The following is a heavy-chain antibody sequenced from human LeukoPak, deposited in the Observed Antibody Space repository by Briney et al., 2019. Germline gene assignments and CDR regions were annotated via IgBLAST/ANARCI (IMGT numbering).Heavy chain of an antibody. D-gene: IGHD3-9*01. J-gene: IGHJ4*02. CDR3: ARGHYDVLAASYKWTPDY. CDR2: ITSGGDYI. V-gene: IGHV3-21*01. Sequence: GGSLRLSCAASGFTFSSFAMNWVRQAPGKGLEWVSSITSGGDYIYYADSVKGRFTTSRDNAKNSLSLQLNSLRVEDTAVYYCARGHYDVLAASYKWTPDYWGQGTLVTVSS. CDR1: GFTFSSFA.